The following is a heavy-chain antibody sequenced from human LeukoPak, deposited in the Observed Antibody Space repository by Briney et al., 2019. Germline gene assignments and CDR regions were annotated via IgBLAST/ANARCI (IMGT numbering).Heavy chain of an antibody. CDR1: GGTFSSYA. Sequence: SVKVSCKASGGTFSSYAISWVRQAPGQGLEWMGEIIPIFGTANYAQKFQGRVTITADESTSTAYMELSSLRSEDTAVYYCARGDNYYDSSGYYPNWFDPWGQGTLVTVSS. CDR2: IIPIFGTA. J-gene: IGHJ5*02. V-gene: IGHV1-69*01. CDR3: ARGDNYYDSSGYYPNWFDP. D-gene: IGHD3-22*01.